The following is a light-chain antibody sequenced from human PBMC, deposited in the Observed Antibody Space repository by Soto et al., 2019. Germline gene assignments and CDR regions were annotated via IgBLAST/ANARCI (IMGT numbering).Light chain of an antibody. V-gene: IGKV3-20*01. CDR1: KSVSSNY. CDR2: GGS. CDR3: QQYGGSPWT. Sequence: ELEMTQSPVTLSLSPGERATLSCMASKSVSSNYLVWYQQKPGQAPRLLIYGGSRRATGIPDRFSGSGSGTDFTLTISSLEPEDFAVYYCQQYGGSPWTFGQGTKVDIK. J-gene: IGKJ1*01.